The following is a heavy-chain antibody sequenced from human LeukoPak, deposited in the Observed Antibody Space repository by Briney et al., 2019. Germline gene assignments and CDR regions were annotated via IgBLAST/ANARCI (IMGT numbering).Heavy chain of an antibody. CDR3: AWRKYFSTWFEP. J-gene: IGHJ5*02. Sequence: GGSLQISCQGSGSCFTTYWSGWVRQMPGKGLEWMGIIYPTTSETQYTPPFQGQVTISVDKSTSTAYLQWSSLKASDTAMYYCAWRKYFSTWFEPWGQGTLVTVSS. D-gene: IGHD1-14*01. CDR2: IYPTTSET. CDR1: GSCFTTYW. V-gene: IGHV5-51*01.